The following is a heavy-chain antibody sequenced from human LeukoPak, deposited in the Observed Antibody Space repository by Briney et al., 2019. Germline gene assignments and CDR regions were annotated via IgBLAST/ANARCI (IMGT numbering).Heavy chain of an antibody. CDR2: VSGRDTST. J-gene: IGHJ4*02. CDR1: GFTFSNYA. Sequence: ASLRLSCAASGFTFSNYAMSWVRQAPGKGLEWVSAVSGRDTSTYYADSVKGRFTISRDNSKNTLYLQMNSLRAEDTAIYYCAKWGDYDVLTGYYDSDYWGQGTLVTVSS. V-gene: IGHV3-23*01. CDR3: AKWGDYDVLTGYYDSDY. D-gene: IGHD3-9*01.